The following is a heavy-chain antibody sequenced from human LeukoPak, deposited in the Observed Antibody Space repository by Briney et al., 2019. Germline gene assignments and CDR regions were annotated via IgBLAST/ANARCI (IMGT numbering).Heavy chain of an antibody. CDR1: GYTFTSYA. Sequence: EASVKVSCKASGYTFTSYAMHWVRQAPGQRLEWMGWINAGNGNTKYSQKFQGRVTITRDTSAGTAYMELSSLRSEDTAVYYCAREGEWLVRYYYYYGMDVWGQGTTVTVSS. D-gene: IGHD6-19*01. CDR2: INAGNGNT. V-gene: IGHV1-3*01. CDR3: AREGEWLVRYYYYYGMDV. J-gene: IGHJ6*02.